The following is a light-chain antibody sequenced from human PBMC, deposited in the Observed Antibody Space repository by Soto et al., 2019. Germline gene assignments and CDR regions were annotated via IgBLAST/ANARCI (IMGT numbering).Light chain of an antibody. Sequence: DIQMTQSPSSLSASVGDTVTITCRASQGIIDYLAWYQQRPGKVPKLLIYAASTLQTGVPSRFSGSGAGTDFTLTISSLQPEDVATYYCQRYDTAPQTIGQGTRVEI. CDR1: QGIIDY. CDR2: AAS. CDR3: QRYDTAPQT. V-gene: IGKV1-27*01. J-gene: IGKJ1*01.